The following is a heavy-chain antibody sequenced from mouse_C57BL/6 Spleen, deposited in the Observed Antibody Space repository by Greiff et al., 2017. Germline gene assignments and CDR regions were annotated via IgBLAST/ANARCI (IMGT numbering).Heavy chain of an antibody. CDR1: GYTFTNYW. CDR3: AREEEYYFDY. V-gene: IGHV1-63*01. J-gene: IGHJ2*01. Sequence: VKLVESGAELVRPGTSVKMSCKASGYTFTNYWIGWAKQRPGHGLEWIGDIYPGGGYTNYNEKFKGKATLTADKSSSTAYMQFSSLTSEDSAIYYCAREEEYYFDYWGQGTTLTVAS. CDR2: IYPGGGYT.